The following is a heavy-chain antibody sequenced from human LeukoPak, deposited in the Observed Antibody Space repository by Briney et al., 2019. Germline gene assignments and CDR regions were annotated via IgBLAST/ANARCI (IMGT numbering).Heavy chain of an antibody. Sequence: SETLSLTCAVYGGSFSGYYWSWIRLPPGKGLEWIGEINHSGSTNYNPSLKSRVTISVDTSKNQFSLKLSSVTAADTAVYYCASWTPYYDSSGYPAYYFDYWGQGTLVTVSS. CDR3: ASWTPYYDSSGYPAYYFDY. CDR1: GGSFSGYY. D-gene: IGHD3-22*01. CDR2: INHSGST. V-gene: IGHV4-34*01. J-gene: IGHJ4*02.